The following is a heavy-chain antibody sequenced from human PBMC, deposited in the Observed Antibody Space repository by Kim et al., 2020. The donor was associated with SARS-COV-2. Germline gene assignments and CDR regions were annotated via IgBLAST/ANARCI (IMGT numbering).Heavy chain of an antibody. D-gene: IGHD2-2*01. CDR2: ISGGGDNK. V-gene: IGHV3-23*01. Sequence: GGSLRLSCAASGFTFSNYAMSWVRQAPGKGLEWVSVISGGGDNKCYADSVKGRFTISRDNSKNTLYLQMNSLRAEDTAVYYCAKSTSVFLVVPAAPDLDNWGQGTLGTVSS. CDR1: GFTFSNYA. J-gene: IGHJ4*02. CDR3: AKSTSVFLVVPAAPDLDN.